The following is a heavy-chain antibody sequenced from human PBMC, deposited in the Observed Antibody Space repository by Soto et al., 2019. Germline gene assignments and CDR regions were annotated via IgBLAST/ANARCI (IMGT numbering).Heavy chain of an antibody. CDR3: ARGNTAMATKGNAFDI. J-gene: IGHJ3*02. V-gene: IGHV1-69*13. D-gene: IGHD5-18*01. CDR2: IIPIFGTA. Sequence: SVKVSCKASGGTFSSYAISWVRQAPGQGLEWMGGIIPIFGTANYAQKFQGRVTITADESTSTAYMELSSLRSEDTAVYYCARGNTAMATKGNAFDIWGQGTMVTVS. CDR1: GGTFSSYA.